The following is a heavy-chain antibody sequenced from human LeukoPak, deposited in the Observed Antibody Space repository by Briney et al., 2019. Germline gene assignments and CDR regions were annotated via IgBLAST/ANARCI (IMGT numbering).Heavy chain of an antibody. D-gene: IGHD6-13*01. J-gene: IGHJ6*03. CDR1: GGTFSSYA. CDR2: IIPIFGTT. CDR3: ARVVGLTGYSSSWYSGYYYYMDV. V-gene: IGHV1-69*06. Sequence: ASVKVSCMASGGTFSSYAISWVRQAPGQALEWMGGIIPIFGTTNYAQKFQDRVTITADKSTSTAYMELSSLRSEDTAVYYCARVVGLTGYSSSWYSGYYYYMDVWGKGTTVTVSS.